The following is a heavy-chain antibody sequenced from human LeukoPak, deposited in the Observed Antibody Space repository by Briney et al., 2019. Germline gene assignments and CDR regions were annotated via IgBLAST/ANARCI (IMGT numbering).Heavy chain of an antibody. D-gene: IGHD1-1*01. CDR3: ARHGTSSDYYFAVDV. CDR2: IHWRGST. J-gene: IGHJ6*02. V-gene: IGHV4-59*08. Sequence: SETLSLTCTVSGGSISSYYWSWIRHSPGKGLEWIGYIHWRGSTSYNPSLKSRVTISVDTSKNQFSLRLSSVTAADTAVYSCARHGTSSDYYFAVDVWGQGTTVTVSS. CDR1: GGSISSYY.